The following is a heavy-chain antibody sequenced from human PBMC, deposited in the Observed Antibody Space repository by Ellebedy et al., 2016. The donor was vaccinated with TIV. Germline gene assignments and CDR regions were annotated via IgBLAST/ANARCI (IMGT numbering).Heavy chain of an antibody. Sequence: AASVKVSCKASGYNFIGYGISWVRRAPGQGLEWMGWMNPNSGNTGYAQKFQGRVTITRNTSISTAYMELSSLRSEDTAVYYCARGQYRSSWARFDYWGQGTLVTVSS. J-gene: IGHJ4*02. D-gene: IGHD6-13*01. CDR3: ARGQYRSSWARFDY. CDR2: MNPNSGNT. CDR1: GYNFIGYG. V-gene: IGHV1-8*03.